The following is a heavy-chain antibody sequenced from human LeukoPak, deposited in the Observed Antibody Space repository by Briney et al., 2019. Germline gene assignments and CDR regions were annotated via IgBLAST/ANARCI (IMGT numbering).Heavy chain of an antibody. CDR3: FRAAAGFVRGY. Sequence: ASVKVSCKASGYTFTGYYMHWVRQAPGQGLEWMGWINPNSGGTNYAQKFQGRVTMTRDTSISTAYMELSWLRSDDTAVYYCFRAAAGFVRGYWGQGTLVTVSS. D-gene: IGHD6-13*01. CDR1: GYTFTGYY. V-gene: IGHV1-2*02. J-gene: IGHJ4*02. CDR2: INPNSGGT.